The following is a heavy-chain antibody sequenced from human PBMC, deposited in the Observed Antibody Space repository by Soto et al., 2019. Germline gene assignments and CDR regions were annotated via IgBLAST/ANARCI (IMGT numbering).Heavy chain of an antibody. CDR1: GGSISSGGYS. D-gene: IGHD6-13*01. J-gene: IGHJ6*02. CDR2: IYHSGST. CDR3: ARGPSSIPYYYYGMDV. Sequence: SETLSLTCAVSGGSISSGGYSWSWIRQPPGKGLEWIGYIYHSGSTYYNPSLKSRVTISVDRSKNQFSLKLSSVTAADTAVYYCARGPSSIPYYYYGMDVWGQGTTVTSP. V-gene: IGHV4-30-2*01.